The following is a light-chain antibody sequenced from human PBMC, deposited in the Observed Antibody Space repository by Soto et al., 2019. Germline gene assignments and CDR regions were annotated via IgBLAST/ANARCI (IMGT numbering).Light chain of an antibody. CDR3: MQPTHCPWT. Sequence: DVVMNQSTLSLPVTLGQPASISCRYRKSLVSSNGNTFLIWFQQRTGQSQRRLIYKVSNRDSAGTDSFTGSGSGNDFTLEISRVEAEDVGVYSCMQPTHCPWTFGQGTKV. CDR2: KVS. CDR1: KSLVSSNGNTF. J-gene: IGKJ1*01. V-gene: IGKV2-30*01.